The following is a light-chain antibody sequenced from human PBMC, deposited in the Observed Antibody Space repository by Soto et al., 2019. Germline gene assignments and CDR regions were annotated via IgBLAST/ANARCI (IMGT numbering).Light chain of an antibody. CDR1: QSVSSY. J-gene: IGKJ4*01. CDR3: QQRSNWPT. V-gene: IGKV3-11*01. CDR2: DAS. Sequence: EIVLTQSPGTLSLSPGEIATLSFRASQSVSSYLAWYQQKPGQAPRLLIYDASNRATGIPARFSGSGSGTDFTLTISSLEPEDFAVYYCQQRSNWPTFGGGTKVDIK.